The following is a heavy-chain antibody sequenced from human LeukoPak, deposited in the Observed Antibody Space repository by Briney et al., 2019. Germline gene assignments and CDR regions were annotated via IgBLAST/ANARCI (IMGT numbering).Heavy chain of an antibody. Sequence: GGSLRLSCAASGFTFSSYAMSWVRQAPGKGLEWVSAISGSGGSTYYADSVKGRFTISRDNSKNTLYLQMNSLRAEDTAVYYCAKDHAAYLGGWSHDAFDIWGQGTMVTVSS. D-gene: IGHD6-19*01. CDR2: ISGSGGST. CDR1: GFTFSSYA. J-gene: IGHJ3*02. CDR3: AKDHAAYLGGWSHDAFDI. V-gene: IGHV3-23*01.